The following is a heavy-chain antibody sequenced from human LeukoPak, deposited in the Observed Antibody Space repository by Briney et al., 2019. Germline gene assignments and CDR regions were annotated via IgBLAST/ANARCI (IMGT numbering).Heavy chain of an antibody. D-gene: IGHD5-18*01. CDR2: IYYSGST. CDR3: ASGRGLYSFYAFDI. Sequence: SETLSLTCTVSGGSISSYYWSWIRQPPGKGLECIGYIYYSGSTDYNPSLRSRVTISVDTSKSQFSLKLSSVTAADTAVYYCASGRGLYSFYAFDIWGQGTMVTVSS. J-gene: IGHJ3*02. CDR1: GGSISSYY. V-gene: IGHV4-59*01.